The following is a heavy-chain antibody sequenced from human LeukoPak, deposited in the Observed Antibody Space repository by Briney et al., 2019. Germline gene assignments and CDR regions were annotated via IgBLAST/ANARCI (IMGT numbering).Heavy chain of an antibody. CDR2: ISAYNGNT. J-gene: IGHJ4*02. CDR3: ARDKDYDILTSYPPYAY. D-gene: IGHD3-9*01. Sequence: GASVKVSCKASGYTFTSYGISWVRQAPGQGLEWMGWISAYNGNTNYAQKLQGRVTMTTDTSTSTAYMELRSLRSDDTAVYYCARDKDYDILTSYPPYAYWGQGTLVTVSS. V-gene: IGHV1-18*01. CDR1: GYTFTSYG.